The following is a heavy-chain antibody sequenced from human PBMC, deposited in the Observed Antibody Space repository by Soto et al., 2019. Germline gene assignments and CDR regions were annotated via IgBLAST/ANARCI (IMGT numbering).Heavy chain of an antibody. CDR1: GFTFSSYS. CDR2: ISSSSSTI. J-gene: IGHJ3*02. CDR3: PRAYYVMGDAFDI. Sequence: PGGSLRLSCAASGFTFSSYSMNWVRQAPGKGLEWVSYISSSSSTIYYADSVKGRFTISRDNAKNSLYLQMNSLRDEDTAVYYCPRAYYVMGDAFDIWGHGTMVTVSS. D-gene: IGHD3-10*02. V-gene: IGHV3-48*02.